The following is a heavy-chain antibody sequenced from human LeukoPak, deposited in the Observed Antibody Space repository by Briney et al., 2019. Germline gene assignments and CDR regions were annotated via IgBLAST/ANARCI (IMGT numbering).Heavy chain of an antibody. CDR3: ARASTPKVGATIYYFDY. CDR1: GYTFTSYI. Sequence: ASVKVSCKAPGYTFTSYILNWVRQAPGQGLECMGWINTNTGNPTYAQGFTGRFVFSLDTSVSTAYLQISSLKAEDTALYYCARASTPKVGATIYYFDYWGQGTLVTVSS. D-gene: IGHD1-26*01. V-gene: IGHV7-4-1*02. J-gene: IGHJ4*02. CDR2: INTNTGNP.